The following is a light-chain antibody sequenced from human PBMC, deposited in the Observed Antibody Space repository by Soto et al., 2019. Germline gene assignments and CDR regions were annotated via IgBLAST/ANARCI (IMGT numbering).Light chain of an antibody. Sequence: QSSLTQPPSSSGSPGQSVAISCTGTISDVGGYNYVSWYQQHPGKAPKLMIYEVNKLPSGVPDRFSGSKSGNTASLTVSGLQAEDEADYYCSSYAGRSNVFGTGTKVNVL. CDR1: ISDVGGYNY. J-gene: IGLJ1*01. CDR2: EVN. CDR3: SSYAGRSNV. V-gene: IGLV2-8*01.